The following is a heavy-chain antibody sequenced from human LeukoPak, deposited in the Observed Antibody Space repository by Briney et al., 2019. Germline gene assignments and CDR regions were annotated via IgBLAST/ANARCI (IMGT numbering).Heavy chain of an antibody. Sequence: GGSLRLSCAASGFTFSSYWMTWVRQAPGKGLEWVANLKTDGSDKYYVDSVKGRFTISRDNAKNSLYLQMNSLRAEDTAVYYCARDAYNYASLSWGQGTVVTVSS. CDR3: ARDAYNYASLS. J-gene: IGHJ5*02. CDR1: GFTFSSYW. D-gene: IGHD3-10*01. V-gene: IGHV3-7*01. CDR2: LKTDGSDK.